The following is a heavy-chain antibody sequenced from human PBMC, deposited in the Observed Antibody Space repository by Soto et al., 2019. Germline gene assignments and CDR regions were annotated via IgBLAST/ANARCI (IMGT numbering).Heavy chain of an antibody. Sequence: GESLKISCAASGFTFNSNWMSWVRRAPGKGLEWVANIKQDGNEKDYVDSVKGRFTISRDNSKNSLYLQMNSLRVEDTAVYYCARRVFGALYWGQGTLVTVSS. CDR2: IKQDGNEK. CDR1: GFTFNSNW. D-gene: IGHD3-10*02. V-gene: IGHV3-7*01. CDR3: ARRVFGALY. J-gene: IGHJ4*02.